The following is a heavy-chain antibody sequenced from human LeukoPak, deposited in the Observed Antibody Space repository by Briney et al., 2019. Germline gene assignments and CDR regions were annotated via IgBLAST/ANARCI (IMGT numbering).Heavy chain of an antibody. CDR3: AIVYDSSAYYGGQRGGGIDY. D-gene: IGHD3-22*01. CDR2: IYYSGST. J-gene: IGHJ4*02. CDR1: GGSISSGDYY. Sequence: SETLSLTCTVSGGSISSGDYYWSWIRQPPGKGLEWIGYIYYSGSTYYNPSLKSRVTISIDTSKNQFSLKLSSVTAADTAVYHCAIVYDSSAYYGGQRGGGIDYWGQGTLVTVSS. V-gene: IGHV4-30-4*08.